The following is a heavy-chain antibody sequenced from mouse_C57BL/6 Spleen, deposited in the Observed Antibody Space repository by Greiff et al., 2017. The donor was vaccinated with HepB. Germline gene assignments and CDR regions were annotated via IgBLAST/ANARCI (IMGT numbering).Heavy chain of an antibody. J-gene: IGHJ4*01. V-gene: IGHV1-82*01. D-gene: IGHD1-1*01. CDR1: GYAFSSSW. CDR3: ARVYGSTFYAMDY. CDR2: IYPGDGDT. Sequence: VQLQQSGPELVKPGASVKISCKASGYAFSSSWMNWVKQRPGKGLEWIGRIYPGDGDTNYNGKFKGKATLTADKSSSTAYMQLSSLTSEDSAVYFCARVYGSTFYAMDYWGQGTSVTVSS.